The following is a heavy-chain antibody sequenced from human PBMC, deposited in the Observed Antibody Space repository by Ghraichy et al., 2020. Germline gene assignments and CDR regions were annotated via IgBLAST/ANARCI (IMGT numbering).Heavy chain of an antibody. Sequence: SETLSLTCTVSGGSISSYYWSWIRQPPGKGLEWIGYIYYSGSTNYNPSLKSRVTISVDTSKNQFSLKLSSVTAADTAVYYCARDQGWFGDSGAFDIWGQGTMVTVSS. CDR3: ARDQGWFGDSGAFDI. D-gene: IGHD3-10*01. V-gene: IGHV4-59*01. CDR2: IYYSGST. CDR1: GGSISSYY. J-gene: IGHJ3*02.